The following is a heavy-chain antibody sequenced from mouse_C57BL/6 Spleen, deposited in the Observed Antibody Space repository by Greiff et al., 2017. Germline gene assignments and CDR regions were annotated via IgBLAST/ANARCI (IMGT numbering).Heavy chain of an antibody. CDR3: ARGELTGAHYFDY. CDR1: GYTFTDYN. CDR2: INPNNGGT. Sequence: EVQLVESGPELVKPGASVKIPCKASGYTFTDYNMDWVKQSHGKSLEWIGDINPNNGGTIYNQKFKGKATLTVDKSSSTAYMELRSLTSEDTAVYYCARGELTGAHYFDYWGQGTTLTVSS. J-gene: IGHJ2*01. V-gene: IGHV1-18*01. D-gene: IGHD4-1*01.